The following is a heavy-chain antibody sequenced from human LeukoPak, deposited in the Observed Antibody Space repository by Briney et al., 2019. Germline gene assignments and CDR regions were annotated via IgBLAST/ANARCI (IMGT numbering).Heavy chain of an antibody. D-gene: IGHD2-2*01. V-gene: IGHV4-59*01. Sequence: SETLSLTCTVSGGSISSYYWSWIRQPPGKGLEWIGYIYYSGSANYNPSLKSRVTISVDTSKNQISLKLSSVTAADTAVYYCATGSTSGPWFDPCGQGTLVTVSS. CDR2: IYYSGSA. J-gene: IGHJ5*02. CDR1: GGSISSYY. CDR3: ATGSTSGPWFDP.